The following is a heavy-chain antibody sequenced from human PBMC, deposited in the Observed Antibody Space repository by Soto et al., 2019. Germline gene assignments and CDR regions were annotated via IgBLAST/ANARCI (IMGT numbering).Heavy chain of an antibody. V-gene: IGHV3-48*03. CDR3: ARGHIVATILDY. D-gene: IGHD5-12*01. CDR2: IDRSGTTI. CDR1: GFIFSNYE. J-gene: IGHJ4*02. Sequence: PGGSLRLSCAASGFIFSNYEMSWVRQAPGKGLEWVSYIDRSGTTIYYADSVKGRFTISRDNAKNSLFLQMNSLRAEDTAVYYCARGHIVATILDYWGQGTLVTAPQ.